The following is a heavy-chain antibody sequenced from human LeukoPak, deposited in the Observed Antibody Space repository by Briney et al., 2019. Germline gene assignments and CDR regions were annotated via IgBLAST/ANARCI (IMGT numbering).Heavy chain of an antibody. CDR2: INPSGGST. J-gene: IGHJ2*01. Sequence: ASVKVSCKASGYTFTSYYMHWVRQGPGQGLEWMGIINPSGGSTSYAQKFQGRVTMTRDTSTNTVYMELSSLRSEDTAVYYCARGASSIAALNPFWYFDLWGCGTLVTVSS. V-gene: IGHV1-46*01. CDR1: GYTFTSYY. CDR3: ARGASSIAALNPFWYFDL. D-gene: IGHD6-6*01.